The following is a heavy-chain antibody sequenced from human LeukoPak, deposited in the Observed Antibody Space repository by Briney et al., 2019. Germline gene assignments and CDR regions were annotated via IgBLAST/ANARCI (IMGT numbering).Heavy chain of an antibody. J-gene: IGHJ4*02. CDR1: GYTFTSYY. D-gene: IGHD3-3*01. CDR2: INPSGGST. CDR3: ARAFPYYDFWSGYSEWGYFDY. V-gene: IGHV1-46*01. Sequence: ASVKVSCKASGYTFTSYYMHWVRQAPGQGLEWMGIINPSGGSTSYAQKFQGRVTMTTDTSTSTAYMELRSLRSDDTAVYYCARAFPYYDFWSGYSEWGYFDYWGQGTLVTVSS.